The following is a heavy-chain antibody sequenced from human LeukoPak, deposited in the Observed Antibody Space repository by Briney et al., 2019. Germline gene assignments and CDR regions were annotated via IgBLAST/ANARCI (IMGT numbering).Heavy chain of an antibody. CDR3: AVYGAYCSGGSCYSDY. V-gene: IGHV3-48*03. CDR2: ISSSGNTI. CDR1: GFTFSSYE. J-gene: IGHJ4*02. Sequence: PGGSPRLSCAASGFTFSSYEMNWVRQAPGKGLEWVSYISSSGNTIYYADSVKGRFTISRDNAKNSLYLQMNSLRAEDTAGYYCAVYGAYCSGGSCYSDYWGQGTLVTVSS. D-gene: IGHD2-15*01.